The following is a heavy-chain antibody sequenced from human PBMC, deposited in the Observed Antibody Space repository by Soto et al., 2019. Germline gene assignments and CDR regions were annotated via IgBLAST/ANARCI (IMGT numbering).Heavy chain of an antibody. CDR2: ISYDGSNK. Sequence: QVQLVESGGGVVQPGRSLRLSCAASGFTFSSYAMHWVRQAPGEGLEWVAVISYDGSNKYYADSVKGRFTISRDNYKNTLYLQMNSLRAEDTAVYYCWVYSYGLWGQGTLVTVSS. CDR3: WVYSYGL. CDR1: GFTFSSYA. J-gene: IGHJ4*02. D-gene: IGHD5-18*01. V-gene: IGHV3-30-3*01.